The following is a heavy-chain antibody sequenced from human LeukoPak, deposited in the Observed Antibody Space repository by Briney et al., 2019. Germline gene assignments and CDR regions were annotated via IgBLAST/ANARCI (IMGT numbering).Heavy chain of an antibody. D-gene: IGHD3-10*01. V-gene: IGHV4-61*02. Sequence: SQTLSLTCTVSGGSISSGSYYWSWIRQPAGKGLEWIGRIYTSGSTNYNPSLKSRVTISVDTSKNQFSLKLSSVTAADTAVYYCARDLVRGSGSYDNERDYWGQGTLVTVSS. CDR1: GGSISSGSYY. J-gene: IGHJ4*02. CDR2: IYTSGST. CDR3: ARDLVRGSGSYDNERDY.